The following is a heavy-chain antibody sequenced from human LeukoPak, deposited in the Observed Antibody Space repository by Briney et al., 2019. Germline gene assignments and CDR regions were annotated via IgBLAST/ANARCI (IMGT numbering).Heavy chain of an antibody. Sequence: GGSLRLSCAASGFTFSSSWMSWVRQAPGKGLEWVGRIKPTKTDGGAPYYATAVEGRITISRDDSTDMMYLQMNSLKTDDTAVYYCAREGSLYGYHSFDSWGQGTLVTVSS. J-gene: IGHJ4*02. CDR2: IKPTKTDGGAP. V-gene: IGHV3-15*01. CDR1: GFTFSSSW. CDR3: AREGSLYGYHSFDS. D-gene: IGHD5-18*01.